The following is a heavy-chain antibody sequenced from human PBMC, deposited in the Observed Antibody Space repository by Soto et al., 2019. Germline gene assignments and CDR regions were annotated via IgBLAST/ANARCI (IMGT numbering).Heavy chain of an antibody. J-gene: IGHJ4*02. CDR2: ISSSSSYI. V-gene: IGHV3-21*01. Sequence: EVQLVESGGGLVKPGGSLRLSCAASGFTFSSYSMNWVRQAPGKGLEWVSSISSSSSYIYYADSVKGRFTISRDNAKNSLYLQMNSLIAEDTAVYYCARESCSSTSCYGVDYWGQGTLVTVSS. D-gene: IGHD2-2*01. CDR1: GFTFSSYS. CDR3: ARESCSSTSCYGVDY.